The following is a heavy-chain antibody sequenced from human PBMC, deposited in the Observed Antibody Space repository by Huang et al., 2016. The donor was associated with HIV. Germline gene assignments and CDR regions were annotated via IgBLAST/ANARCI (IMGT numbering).Heavy chain of an antibody. CDR1: RFTFSNYA. D-gene: IGHD5-12*01. V-gene: IGHV3-30-3*01. CDR2: ISYDGSNK. Sequence: QVQLVESGGGVVQPGRSLRLSCAASRFTFSNYAMHWVRQAPGKGLEVGAGISYDGSNKYYADSVKGRFTISRDNSKNTLYLQMNSLRAEDTAVYYCARDLWLRDLYYYYYMDVWGKGTTVTVSS. CDR3: ARDLWLRDLYYYYYMDV. J-gene: IGHJ6*03.